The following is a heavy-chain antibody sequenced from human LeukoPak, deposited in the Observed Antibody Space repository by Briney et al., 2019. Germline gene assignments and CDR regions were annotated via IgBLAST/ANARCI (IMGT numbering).Heavy chain of an antibody. J-gene: IGHJ4*02. CDR1: GGSISSYY. Sequence: SETLSLTCTVSGGSISSYYWSWIRQPPGKGLEWIGYIYYSGSTNYNPSLKSGVTISVDTSKNQFSLKLSSVTAADTAVYYCARVEMVAARPGFFDYWGQGTLVTVSS. CDR3: ARVEMVAARPGFFDY. CDR2: IYYSGST. V-gene: IGHV4-59*08. D-gene: IGHD6-6*01.